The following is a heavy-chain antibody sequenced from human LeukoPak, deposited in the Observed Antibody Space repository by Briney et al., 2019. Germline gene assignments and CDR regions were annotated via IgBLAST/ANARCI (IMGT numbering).Heavy chain of an antibody. Sequence: GEYLKISCKASGYSFTTYWIGWVRQMPGKGLEWMGIIYPRDSDTRYSPSFQGQVTISADKSISTAYLQWSSLRASDTAMYYCGRVAVTVKNWFDPWGQGTLVTVSS. CDR1: GYSFTTYW. V-gene: IGHV5-51*01. CDR3: GRVAVTVKNWFDP. CDR2: IYPRDSDT. D-gene: IGHD6-19*01. J-gene: IGHJ5*02.